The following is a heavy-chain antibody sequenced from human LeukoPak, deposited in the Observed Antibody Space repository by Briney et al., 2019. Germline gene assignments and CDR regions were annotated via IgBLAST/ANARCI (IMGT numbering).Heavy chain of an antibody. CDR1: GFTVSSHH. CDR3: ARGDFYDPQGMDV. V-gene: IGHV3-66*01. CDR2: IYGGGST. Sequence: GGSLRLSCAASGFTVSSHHMSWVRQAPGKGLEWVSVIYGGGSTYYADSVKGRFTISRDNSKNTLYLQMNSLRAEDTAVYYCARGDFYDPQGMDVWGQGTTVTVSS. J-gene: IGHJ6*02. D-gene: IGHD3-22*01.